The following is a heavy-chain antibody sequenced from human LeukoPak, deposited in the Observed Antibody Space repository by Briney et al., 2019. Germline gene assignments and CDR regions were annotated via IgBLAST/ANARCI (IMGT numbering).Heavy chain of an antibody. V-gene: IGHV4-28*03. CDR2: IYYSGST. CDR1: GYSISSSNW. Sequence: SETLSLTCAVSGYSISSSNWWGWIRQPPGKGLEWIGYIYYSGSTNYNPSLKSRVTISVDTSKNQFSLKLSSVTAADTAVYYCARASYRLLWFGELSEKYFDYWGQGTLVTVSS. J-gene: IGHJ4*02. CDR3: ARASYRLLWFGELSEKYFDY. D-gene: IGHD3-10*01.